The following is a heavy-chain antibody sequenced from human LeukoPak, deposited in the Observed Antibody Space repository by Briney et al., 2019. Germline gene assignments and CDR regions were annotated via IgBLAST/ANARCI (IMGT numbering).Heavy chain of an antibody. CDR1: GFTFDDYA. CDR3: AKDFYGSGSYPYYFDY. J-gene: IGHJ4*02. CDR2: ISWSSGSI. D-gene: IGHD3-10*01. Sequence: GGSLRLSCAASGFTFDDYAMHWVRHAPGKGLEWVSGISWSSGSIGYADSVKGRFTISRDNAKNSLYLQMNSLRAEDTALYYCAKDFYGSGSYPYYFDYWGQGTLVTVSS. V-gene: IGHV3-9*01.